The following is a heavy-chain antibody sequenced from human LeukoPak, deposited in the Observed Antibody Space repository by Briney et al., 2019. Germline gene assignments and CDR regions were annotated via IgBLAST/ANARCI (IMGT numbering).Heavy chain of an antibody. V-gene: IGHV1-18*01. D-gene: IGHD3-22*01. CDR3: AREAAVSGYYFYYFDY. J-gene: IGHJ4*02. Sequence: ASVKVSCKASGYTFTSYGIRWVRQAPGQGLEWMGWISAYNGNTNYAQKLQGRVTMTTDTSTSTAYMELRSLRSDDTAVYYCAREAAVSGYYFYYFDYWGQGTLVTVSS. CDR2: ISAYNGNT. CDR1: GYTFTSYG.